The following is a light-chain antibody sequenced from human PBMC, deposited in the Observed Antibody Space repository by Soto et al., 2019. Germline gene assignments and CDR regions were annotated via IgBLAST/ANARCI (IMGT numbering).Light chain of an antibody. CDR1: SSNIGSNT. Sequence: VLTQPPSASGTPGQRVTISCSGSSSNIGSNTVNWYQQLPGTAPKLLIYSNNQRPSGVPDRFSGSKSGTSASLAISGLQSEDEADYYCAAWDDSLNGSVVFGGGTKLTVL. J-gene: IGLJ2*01. CDR2: SNN. V-gene: IGLV1-44*01. CDR3: AAWDDSLNGSVV.